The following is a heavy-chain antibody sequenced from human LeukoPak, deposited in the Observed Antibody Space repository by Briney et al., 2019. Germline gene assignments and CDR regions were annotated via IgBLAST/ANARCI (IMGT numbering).Heavy chain of an antibody. Sequence: PGGSLRFSCAASGFTFSSHVMHWVRQAPGKGLEWVAGIWFDGTIKYYADSVKGRFTIPRDNSKLKNTLYVQVDSLRDDDTAVYYCAREQGGSSAFDIWGQGTMATVSS. J-gene: IGHJ3*02. CDR1: GFTFSSHV. V-gene: IGHV3-33*08. D-gene: IGHD3-10*01. CDR2: IWFDGTIK. CDR3: AREQGGSSAFDI.